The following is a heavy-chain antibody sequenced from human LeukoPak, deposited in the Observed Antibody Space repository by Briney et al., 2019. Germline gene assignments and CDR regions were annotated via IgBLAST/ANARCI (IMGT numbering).Heavy chain of an antibody. CDR2: ISSSSSYI. D-gene: IGHD6-13*01. CDR1: GFTFSSYS. Sequence: GGSLRLSCAASGFTFSSYSMNWVRQAPGKGLEWASSISSSSSYIYYADSVKGRFTISRDNAKNSLYLQMNSLRAEDTAVYYCARGGYSSSWYSFYYYYYMDVWGKGTTVTISS. J-gene: IGHJ6*03. CDR3: ARGGYSSSWYSFYYYYYMDV. V-gene: IGHV3-21*01.